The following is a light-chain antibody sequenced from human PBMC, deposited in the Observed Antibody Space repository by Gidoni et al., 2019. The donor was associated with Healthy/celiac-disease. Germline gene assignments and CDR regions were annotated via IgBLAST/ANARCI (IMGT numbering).Light chain of an antibody. CDR3: QVWDRSSAVV. Sequence: SYVLTHPPSVSVAPGQTARITCGGNNIRSKSVHWYQQKPGQAPVLVVYDDSARPAGIPGRFAGSNAGNTATLTISRVEAGDEADYYWQVWDRSSAVVFGGGTKLTVL. J-gene: IGLJ2*01. CDR2: DDS. V-gene: IGLV3-21*02. CDR1: NIRSKS.